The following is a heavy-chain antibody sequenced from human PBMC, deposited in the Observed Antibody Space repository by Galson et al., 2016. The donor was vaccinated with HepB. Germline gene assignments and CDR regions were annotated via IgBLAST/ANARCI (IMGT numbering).Heavy chain of an antibody. D-gene: IGHD2-2*01. V-gene: IGHV4-4*02. CDR3: ARASILPGARMIFDP. Sequence: SETLSLTCAVSGASISDSNWWTWVRQVPGKGLEWIGEIYHTGTSNNNPFLSSRFTLSVDKSRNQFSLNLTSVTAADTAVYYCARASILPGARMIFDPWGQGTLVTVSS. CDR2: IYHTGTS. CDR1: GASISDSNW. J-gene: IGHJ5*02.